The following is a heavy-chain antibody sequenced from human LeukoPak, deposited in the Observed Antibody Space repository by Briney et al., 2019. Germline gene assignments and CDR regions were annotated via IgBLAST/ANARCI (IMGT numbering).Heavy chain of an antibody. V-gene: IGHV3-30*18. CDR2: ISYDGSNK. D-gene: IGHD3-22*01. CDR3: AKDNIVVVLDY. CDR1: GFTFSYSW. J-gene: IGHJ4*02. Sequence: PGGSLRLSCAASGFTFSYSWMSWVRQAPGKGLEWVAVISYDGSNKYYADSVKGRFTISRDNSKNTLYLQMNSLRAEDTAVYYCAKDNIVVVLDYWGQGTLATVSS.